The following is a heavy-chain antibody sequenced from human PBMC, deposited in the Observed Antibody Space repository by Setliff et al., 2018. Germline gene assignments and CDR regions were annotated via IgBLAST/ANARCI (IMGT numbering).Heavy chain of an antibody. Sequence: GASVKVSCKASGYSLSNYVMNWVRQAPGQGLEWMGWINTNTGNPTYAQGFTGRFVFSLDTSVRPAYLQISSLKAEDTAVYYCAIVGVTIFGVVDDAFDIWGQGTMVTVSS. D-gene: IGHD3-3*01. CDR2: INTNTGNP. J-gene: IGHJ3*02. V-gene: IGHV7-4-1*02. CDR3: AIVGVTIFGVVDDAFDI. CDR1: GYSLSNYV.